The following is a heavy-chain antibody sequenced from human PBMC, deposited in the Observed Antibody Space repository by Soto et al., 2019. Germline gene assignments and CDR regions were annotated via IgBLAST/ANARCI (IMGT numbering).Heavy chain of an antibody. CDR3: ARRAVVRFWSGDDYYYYYMDV. CDR2: ISSSGSTI. Sequence: QVQLVESGGGLVKPGGSLRLSCAASGFTFSDYYMSWIRQAPGKGLEWISYISSSGSTIYYADSVKGRFTVSRDNAKNSLYLQVNSLRAEDTAIYYCARRAVVRFWSGDDYYYYYMDVWGKGTTVSVSS. CDR1: GFTFSDYY. D-gene: IGHD3-3*01. V-gene: IGHV3-11*01. J-gene: IGHJ6*03.